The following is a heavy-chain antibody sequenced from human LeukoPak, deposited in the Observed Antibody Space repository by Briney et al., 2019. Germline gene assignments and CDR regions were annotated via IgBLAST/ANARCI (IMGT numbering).Heavy chain of an antibody. Sequence: SETLSPTCTVSGYSISSGYYWGWIRQPPGKGLEGIGSIYHSGSTYYNPSLKSRVTISVDTSKNQFSLKLSSVTAAGTAVYYCASENDAFDIWGQGTMVTVSS. CDR3: ASENDAFDI. CDR1: GYSISSGYY. J-gene: IGHJ3*02. CDR2: IYHSGST. V-gene: IGHV4-38-2*02.